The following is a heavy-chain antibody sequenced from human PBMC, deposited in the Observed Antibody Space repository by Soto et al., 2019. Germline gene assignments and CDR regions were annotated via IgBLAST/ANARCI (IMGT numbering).Heavy chain of an antibody. D-gene: IGHD6-19*01. CDR2: INPKSGGT. CDR1: GYTFTGYF. CDR3: TKESSSGWSPFDS. V-gene: IGHV1-2*02. Sequence: QVQLVQSGAEVKKPGASVKVSCKASGYTFTGYFMHWVRQAPGQGLEWMGWINPKSGGTNYAQNFQGRVTLTRDTSITTAYMEVNGLRSDDTAVYYCTKESSSGWSPFDSWGQGTLVTVSS. J-gene: IGHJ4*02.